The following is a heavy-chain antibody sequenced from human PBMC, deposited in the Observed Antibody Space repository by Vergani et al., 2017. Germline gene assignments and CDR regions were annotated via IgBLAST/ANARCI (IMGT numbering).Heavy chain of an antibody. CDR2: IIPILGIA. Sequence: QVQLVQSGAEVKKPGSSVKVSCKASGGTFSSYTIRWVRQAPGQGLEWMGRIIPILGIANYAQKFQGRVTITADKSTSTAYMELSSLRSEDTAVYYCARDQVVTAIHGMDVWGQGTTVTVSS. CDR1: GGTFSSYT. D-gene: IGHD2-21*02. V-gene: IGHV1-69*08. J-gene: IGHJ6*02. CDR3: ARDQVVTAIHGMDV.